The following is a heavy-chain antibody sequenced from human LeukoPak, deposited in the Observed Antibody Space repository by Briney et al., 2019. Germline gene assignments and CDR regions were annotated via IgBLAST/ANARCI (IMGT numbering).Heavy chain of an antibody. CDR2: IYYSGGI. D-gene: IGHD4-17*01. CDR3: ARKTTTGPTKAAFDI. J-gene: IGHJ3*02. V-gene: IGHV4-39*07. CDR1: GGSIRSSYYY. Sequence: SETLSLTCTVSGGSIRSSYYYWGWIRQPPGKGLEWIGHIYYSGGIYYNPSLKSRVTMSVDTSKNQFSLKLSSVTAVDTAVYYCARKTTTGPTKAAFDIWGQGTMLTVSS.